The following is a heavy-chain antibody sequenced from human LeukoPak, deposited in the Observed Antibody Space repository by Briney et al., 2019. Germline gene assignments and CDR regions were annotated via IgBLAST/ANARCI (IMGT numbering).Heavy chain of an antibody. J-gene: IGHJ4*02. CDR3: ARVGYDFWSGPTPDY. CDR1: GFTFSSYS. CDR2: ISSSSSYI. V-gene: IGHV3-21*01. Sequence: GGSLRLSCAASGFTFSSYSMNWVRQAPGKGLEWVSSISSSSSYIYYADSVKGRFTISRDYAKNSLYLQMNSLRAEDTAVYYCARVGYDFWSGPTPDYWGQGTLVTVSS. D-gene: IGHD3-3*01.